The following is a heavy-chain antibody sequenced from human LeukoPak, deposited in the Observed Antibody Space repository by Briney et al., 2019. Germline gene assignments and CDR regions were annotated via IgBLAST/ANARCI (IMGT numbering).Heavy chain of an antibody. CDR3: ARLLQVGATLDY. Sequence: SETLSLTCAVYGGSFSGYYWSWIRQPPGKGLEWIGEINHSGSTNYNPSLKSRVTISVDTSKNQFSLKLSSVTAADTAVYYCARLLQVGATLDYWGQGTLVTVSS. D-gene: IGHD1-26*01. V-gene: IGHV4-34*01. J-gene: IGHJ4*02. CDR2: INHSGST. CDR1: GGSFSGYY.